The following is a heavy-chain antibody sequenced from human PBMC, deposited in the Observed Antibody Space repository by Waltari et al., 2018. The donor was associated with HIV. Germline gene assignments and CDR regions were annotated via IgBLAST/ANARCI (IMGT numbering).Heavy chain of an antibody. J-gene: IGHJ4*02. CDR1: GFTFSNSG. V-gene: IGHV3-33*01. Sequence: QVQLVESGGGVVQTGRSLRLSSAASGFTFSNSGMHCVRQAPGEGLEWVALIWDDGSNKFYADSVKGRFIISRDNSKNTLYLQINSLRADDTAVYYCTRDKQTTGATLDYWGQGTLVTVSS. CDR2: IWDDGSNK. CDR3: TRDKQTTGATLDY. D-gene: IGHD2-15*01.